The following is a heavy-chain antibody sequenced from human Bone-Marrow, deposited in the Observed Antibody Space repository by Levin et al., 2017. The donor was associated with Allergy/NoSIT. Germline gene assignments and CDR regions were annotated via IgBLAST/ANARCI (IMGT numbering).Heavy chain of an antibody. CDR2: VSTASSYI. CDR1: GFTFTTYS. Sequence: GGSLRLSCVASGFTFTTYSMTWVRQAPGKGLEWVSYVSTASSYIHYADSVWGRFTISRDNAKNSLYLQMNNLKVEDTAIYYCARRTRFYYGLDVWGQGTTVTVS. J-gene: IGHJ6*02. CDR3: ARRTRFYYGLDV. V-gene: IGHV3-21*01. D-gene: IGHD3/OR15-3a*01.